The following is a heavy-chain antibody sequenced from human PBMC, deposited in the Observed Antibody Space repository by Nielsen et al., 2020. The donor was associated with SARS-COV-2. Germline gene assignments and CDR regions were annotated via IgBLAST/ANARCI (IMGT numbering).Heavy chain of an antibody. CDR2: ISSSSSYT. CDR1: GFTFSDYY. J-gene: IGHJ6*03. Sequence: GESLKISCAASGFTFSDYYMSWIRQAPGKGLEWVSYISSSSSYTHYADSVNGRFTISRDNSKNTLYLQMNSLRAEDTAVYYCARDGYCSSTSCFPYYYYYYMDVWGKGTTVTVSS. CDR3: ARDGYCSSTSCFPYYYYYYMDV. D-gene: IGHD2-2*03. V-gene: IGHV3-11*06.